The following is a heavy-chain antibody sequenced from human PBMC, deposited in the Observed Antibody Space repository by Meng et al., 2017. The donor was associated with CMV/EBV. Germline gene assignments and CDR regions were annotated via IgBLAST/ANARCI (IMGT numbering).Heavy chain of an antibody. D-gene: IGHD2-2*02. J-gene: IGHJ6*02. Sequence: GESLKISCAASGFTFSSYGMHWVRQAPGKGLEWVAFIRYDGSNKYYADSVKGRFTISRDNSKNTLYLQMNSLRAEDTAVYYCAKGREYQLLYRWYYYSMDVWGQGTTVTVSS. CDR1: GFTFSSYG. CDR3: AKGREYQLLYRWYYYSMDV. CDR2: IRYDGSNK. V-gene: IGHV3-30*02.